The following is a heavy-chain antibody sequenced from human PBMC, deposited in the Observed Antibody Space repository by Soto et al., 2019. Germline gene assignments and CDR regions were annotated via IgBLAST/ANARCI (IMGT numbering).Heavy chain of an antibody. CDR1: GGSISSGVYS. Sequence: SETLSLTCAVSGGSISSGVYSWSWIRHPPGKGLEWIGYIYHSGSTYYNPSLKSRVTISVDRSKNQFSLKLSSVTAADTAVYYCARARHYDSSGYRNWFEPWSQGTLGTFSS. D-gene: IGHD3-22*01. J-gene: IGHJ5*02. CDR2: IYHSGST. V-gene: IGHV4-30-2*01. CDR3: ARARHYDSSGYRNWFEP.